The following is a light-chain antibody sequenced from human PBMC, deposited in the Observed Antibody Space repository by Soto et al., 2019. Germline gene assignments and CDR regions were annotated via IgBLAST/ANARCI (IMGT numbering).Light chain of an antibody. Sequence: QSVLTQPASVSGSPGQSITISCTGTSSDVGGYNYVSWYQQHPGKAPKLMIYEVSNRPSGASNRFSGSKSGNTASLAISGLQAEDEADYYCSSYTSSSIRVFGTGTKGTVL. J-gene: IGLJ1*01. CDR1: SSDVGGYNY. CDR3: SSYTSSSIRV. CDR2: EVS. V-gene: IGLV2-14*01.